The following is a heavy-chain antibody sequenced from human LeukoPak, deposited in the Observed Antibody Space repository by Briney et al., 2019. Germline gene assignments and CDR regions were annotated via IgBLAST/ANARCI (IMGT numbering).Heavy chain of an antibody. Sequence: SETLSLTCAVYGGSFSGYYWSWIRQPPGKGLEWIGEINHSGSTNYNPSLKSRVTISVDTSKNQFSLKLSSVTAADTAVYYCARGPTYRFDYWGQGTLDTVSS. D-gene: IGHD2/OR15-2a*01. CDR1: GGSFSGYY. V-gene: IGHV4-34*01. CDR2: INHSGST. CDR3: ARGPTYRFDY. J-gene: IGHJ4*02.